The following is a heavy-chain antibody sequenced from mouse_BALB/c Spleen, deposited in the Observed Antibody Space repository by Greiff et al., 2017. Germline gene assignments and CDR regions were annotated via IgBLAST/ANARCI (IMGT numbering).Heavy chain of an antibody. CDR1: GYTFTDYN. Sequence: SGPELVKPGASVKISCKASGYTFTDYNMHWVKQSHGKSLEWIGYIYPYNGGTGYNQKFKSKATLTVDNSSSTAYMELRSLTSEDSAVYYCAREDYDGYYFDYWGQGTTLTVSS. V-gene: IGHV1S29*02. CDR3: AREDYDGYYFDY. D-gene: IGHD2-4*01. J-gene: IGHJ2*01. CDR2: IYPYNGGT.